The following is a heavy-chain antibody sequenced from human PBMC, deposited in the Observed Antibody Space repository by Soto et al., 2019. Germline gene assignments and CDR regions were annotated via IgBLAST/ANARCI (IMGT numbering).Heavy chain of an antibody. D-gene: IGHD3-22*01. J-gene: IGHJ5*02. V-gene: IGHV3-23*01. CDR3: AKDSTERYYYDSSGYYFNWFDP. CDR2: ISGSGGST. CDR1: SYA. Sequence: SYAMYQVRKAPGKGLEWVSAISGSGGSTYYADSVKGRFTISRDNSKNTLYLQMNSLRAEDTAVYYCAKDSTERYYYDSSGYYFNWFDPWGQGTLVTVSS.